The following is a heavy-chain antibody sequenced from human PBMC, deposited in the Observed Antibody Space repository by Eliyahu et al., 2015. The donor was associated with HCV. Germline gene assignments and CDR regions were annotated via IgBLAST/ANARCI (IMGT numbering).Heavy chain of an antibody. V-gene: IGHV3-48*01. J-gene: IGHJ4*02. CDR2: ISSSSSTI. CDR3: ASPLMRESALGYCSSTSCYNFDY. Sequence: EVHLVESGGGLVQPGGSLRLSCVASGFTFXSYSMNXVXQAPGKGLEWVSYISSSSSTIYYADSVKGRFTISRDNAKNSLYLQMNSLRAEDTAVYYCASPLMRESALGYCSSTSCYNFDYWGQGTLVTVSS. CDR1: GFTFXSYS. D-gene: IGHD2-2*02.